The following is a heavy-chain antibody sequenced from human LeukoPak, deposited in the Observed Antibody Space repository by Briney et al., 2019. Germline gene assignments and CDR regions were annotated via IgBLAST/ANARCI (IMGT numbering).Heavy chain of an antibody. Sequence: PETLSLTCTLSVGSISSYYSSCIPHPAGKGLECIGRIYTSGSTNYNPSLTSRVTMSVDTSKNQFSLKLSSVTAADTAVYYCARDDGFWGYYFDYWGQGTLVTVSS. CDR2: IYTSGST. J-gene: IGHJ4*02. D-gene: IGHD3-16*01. V-gene: IGHV4-4*07. CDR1: VGSISSYY. CDR3: ARDDGFWGYYFDY.